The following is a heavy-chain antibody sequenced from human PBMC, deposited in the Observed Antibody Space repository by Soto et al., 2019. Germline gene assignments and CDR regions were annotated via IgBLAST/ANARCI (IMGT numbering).Heavy chain of an antibody. V-gene: IGHV5-51*01. Sequence: GESLKISCKSSGYSFSRFWLAWVRLISGKGLEWMGSIYPDDSDTKYSPSFQGQVTISADKSISAAYLQWSSLKASDTAIYYCARNSLTGYYNYYYSMDVWGQGTTVTVSS. D-gene: IGHD3-9*01. CDR2: IYPDDSDT. J-gene: IGHJ6*02. CDR1: GYSFSRFW. CDR3: ARNSLTGYYNYYYSMDV.